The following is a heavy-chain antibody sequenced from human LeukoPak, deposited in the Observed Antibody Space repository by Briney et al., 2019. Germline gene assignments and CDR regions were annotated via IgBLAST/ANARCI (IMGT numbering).Heavy chain of an antibody. V-gene: IGHV3-48*01. Sequence: GGSLRLSCAASGFTFSSYTMNWVRQPPGKGLEWVSNIGTSSTTIYYADSVKGRFTISRDNSKNTLYLQMNSLRAEDTAVYYCAVDYGDFPNWFDPWGQGTLVTVSS. D-gene: IGHD4-17*01. CDR1: GFTFSSYT. CDR2: IGTSSTTI. CDR3: AVDYGDFPNWFDP. J-gene: IGHJ5*02.